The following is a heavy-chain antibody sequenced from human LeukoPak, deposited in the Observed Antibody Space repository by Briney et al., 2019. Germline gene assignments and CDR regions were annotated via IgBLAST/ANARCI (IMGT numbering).Heavy chain of an antibody. CDR2: ISAGGTT. CDR3: AKGYSSSSEFDY. D-gene: IGHD6-13*01. J-gene: IGHJ4*02. CDR1: GFTFSNCA. Sequence: GGSLRLSCAASGFTFSNCALGWVRQAPRKGLEWVSTISAGGTTYYADSVMGRFTISRDNSKNTLYLQMNSLRAEDTAVYYCAKGYSSSSEFDYWGQGTLVTVSS. V-gene: IGHV3-23*01.